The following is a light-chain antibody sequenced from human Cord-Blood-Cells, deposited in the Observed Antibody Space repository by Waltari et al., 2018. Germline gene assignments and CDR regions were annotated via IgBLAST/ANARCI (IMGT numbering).Light chain of an antibody. Sequence: QSALTQPASVSGSPGQSITISCTGTSSDVGGYNYVSWYQQHPGNAPKLMIYDVSKRPSGVSTRFSGSKSGNTASLTISGLQAEDEADYYCSSYTSSSTFVFGGGTKLTVL. J-gene: IGLJ2*01. CDR1: SSDVGGYNY. CDR2: DVS. CDR3: SSYTSSSTFV. V-gene: IGLV2-14*01.